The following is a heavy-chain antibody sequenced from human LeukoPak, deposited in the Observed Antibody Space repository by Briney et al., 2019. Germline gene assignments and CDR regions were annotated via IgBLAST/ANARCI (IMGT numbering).Heavy chain of an antibody. CDR2: IIPIFGTA. J-gene: IGHJ4*02. V-gene: IGHV1-69*13. CDR1: GGTFSSYA. CDR3: ARVYYDSSGYYLNFDY. D-gene: IGHD3-22*01. Sequence: SVKVSCKASGGTFSSYAISWVRQAPGQGLEWMGGIIPIFGTANYAQKFQGRVTITADESTSTAYIELSSLRSEDTAVYYCARVYYDSSGYYLNFDYWGQGTLVTVSS.